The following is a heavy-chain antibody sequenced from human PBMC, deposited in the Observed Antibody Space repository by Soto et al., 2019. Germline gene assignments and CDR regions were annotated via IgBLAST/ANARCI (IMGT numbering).Heavy chain of an antibody. Sequence: GGSLRLSCAASGFTFSNYAIHWVRQAPGKGLEWVAVIWYDGTTKYYADSVRGRFTISRDTSKNMLFLQMNSLRAEDTAVYYCARDGLEYSGYDIDYWGQGTLVTVSS. CDR2: IWYDGTTK. J-gene: IGHJ4*02. CDR3: ARDGLEYSGYDIDY. V-gene: IGHV3-33*01. CDR1: GFTFSNYA. D-gene: IGHD5-12*01.